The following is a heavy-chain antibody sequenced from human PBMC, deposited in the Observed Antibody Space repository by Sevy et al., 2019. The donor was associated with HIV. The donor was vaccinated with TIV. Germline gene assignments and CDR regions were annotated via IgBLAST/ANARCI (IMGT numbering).Heavy chain of an antibody. CDR2: ISNSGSTI. CDR3: VSSGWLPFDY. D-gene: IGHD6-19*01. CDR1: GFTFSSYE. V-gene: IGHV3-48*03. J-gene: IGHJ4*02. Sequence: GGSLRLSCAASGFTFSSYEMNWVRQAPGKGLEWVSYISNSGSTIYYADSVKGRFTISRDNTKNSLYLQMNSLRAEDTAVYYCVSSGWLPFDYWGQGTLVTVSS.